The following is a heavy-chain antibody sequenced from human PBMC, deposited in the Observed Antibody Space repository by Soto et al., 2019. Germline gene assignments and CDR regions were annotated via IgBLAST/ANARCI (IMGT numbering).Heavy chain of an antibody. Sequence: SETLSLTCTVSGGSITSGGYSWSWIRQSPGQGLEWNGYIYQGGSAYYNPSLKTRVTILVDRSNNQFSLNLTSVTAADTAVYYCARAFYGVDLWGQGTRSPSP. CDR2: IYQGGSA. V-gene: IGHV4-30-2*06. J-gene: IGHJ6*02. CDR1: GGSITSGGYS. CDR3: ARAFYGVDL.